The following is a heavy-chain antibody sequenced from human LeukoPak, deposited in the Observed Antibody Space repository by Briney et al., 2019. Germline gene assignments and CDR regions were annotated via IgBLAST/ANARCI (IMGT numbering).Heavy chain of an antibody. CDR3: ARHSSSWYRASYYFDY. V-gene: IGHV4-34*01. CDR2: INHSGST. CDR1: GGSFSGYY. D-gene: IGHD6-13*01. J-gene: IGHJ4*02. Sequence: SETLSLTCAVYGGSFSGYYWSWIRQPPGKGLEWIGEINHSGSTNYNPSLKSRVTISVDTSKNQFSLKLSSVTAADTAVYYCARHSSSWYRASYYFDYWGQGTLVTVSS.